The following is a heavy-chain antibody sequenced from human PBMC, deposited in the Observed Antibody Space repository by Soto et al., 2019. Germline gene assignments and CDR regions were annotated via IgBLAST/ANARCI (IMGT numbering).Heavy chain of an antibody. D-gene: IGHD4-4*01. CDR2: IWYDGSNK. Sequence: QVQLVESGGGVVQPGRSLRLSCAASGFTFSSYGMHWVRQAPGKGLEWVAVIWYDGSNKYYADSVKGRFTISRDNSKNTLYLQMNRLRAEDTAVYYCARDGFDYSYYVNWFDPWGQGTLVTVSS. CDR1: GFTFSSYG. V-gene: IGHV3-33*01. CDR3: ARDGFDYSYYVNWFDP. J-gene: IGHJ5*02.